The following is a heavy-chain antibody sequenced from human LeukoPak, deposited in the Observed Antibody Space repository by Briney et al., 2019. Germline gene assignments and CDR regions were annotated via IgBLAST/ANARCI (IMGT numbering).Heavy chain of an antibody. V-gene: IGHV3-11*01. CDR1: GFTFSDYY. D-gene: IGHD3-22*01. CDR3: ARDHYDSSDWGSLNWFDP. J-gene: IGHJ5*02. Sequence: PGGSLRLSCAASGFTFSDYYMSWIRQAPGKGLEWVSYISSSGSTIYYADSVKGRFTISRDNAKNSLYLQMNSLRAEDTAVYYCARDHYDSSDWGSLNWFDPWGQGTLVTVSS. CDR2: ISSSGSTI.